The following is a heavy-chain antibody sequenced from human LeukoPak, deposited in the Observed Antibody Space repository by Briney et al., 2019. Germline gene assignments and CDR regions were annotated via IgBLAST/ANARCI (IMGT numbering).Heavy chain of an antibody. CDR3: AKGRYGNYFDY. Sequence: QPGGSLRLSCAASGFTFSNFGMHWVRQAPGKGLEWVSLISWDGGSTYYADSVKGRFTISRDNSKNSLYLQMNSLRTEDTALYYCAKGRYGNYFDYWGQGTLVTVSS. CDR2: ISWDGGST. V-gene: IGHV3-43*01. J-gene: IGHJ4*02. D-gene: IGHD5-18*01. CDR1: GFTFSNFG.